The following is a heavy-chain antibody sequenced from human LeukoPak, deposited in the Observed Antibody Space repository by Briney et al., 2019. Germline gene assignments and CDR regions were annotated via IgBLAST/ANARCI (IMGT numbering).Heavy chain of an antibody. CDR1: GGSFSGYY. V-gene: IGHV4-34*01. CDR2: INHSGST. D-gene: IGHD6-6*01. CDR3: ARASSSSLFDY. Sequence: KTSETLSLTCAVYGGSFSGYYWGWIRQPPGKGLEWIGEINHSGSTNYNPSLKSRVTISVDTSKNQFSLKLSSVTAADTAVYYCARASSSSLFDYWGQGTLVTVSS. J-gene: IGHJ4*02.